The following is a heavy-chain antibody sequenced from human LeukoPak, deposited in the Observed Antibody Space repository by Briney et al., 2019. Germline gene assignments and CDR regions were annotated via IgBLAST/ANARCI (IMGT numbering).Heavy chain of an antibody. D-gene: IGHD6-19*01. Sequence: GGSLRLSCAASGFIFSNCGMHWVRQAPGKGLEWVSAISGSGGSTYYADSVKGRFTISRDNSKNTLYLQMNSLRAEDTAVYYCAKDRASGWPNAFDIWGQGTMVTVSS. CDR3: AKDRASGWPNAFDI. CDR2: ISGSGGST. V-gene: IGHV3-23*01. CDR1: GFIFSNCG. J-gene: IGHJ3*02.